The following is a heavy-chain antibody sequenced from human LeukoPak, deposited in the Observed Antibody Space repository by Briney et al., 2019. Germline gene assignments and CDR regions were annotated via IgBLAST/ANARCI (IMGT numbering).Heavy chain of an antibody. J-gene: IGHJ3*02. Sequence: LGESLKISCTGSGYRFTNYWIGWVRQMPGQGLEWMAIIYPGDSDARYSPSFQGQVTISVDKSISTTYLRWSSLKASDTAMYYCARRGWGFGEPKRDHDTFDIWGQGTMVTASS. CDR1: GYRFTNYW. CDR3: ARRGWGFGEPKRDHDTFDI. D-gene: IGHD3-10*01. V-gene: IGHV5-51*01. CDR2: IYPGDSDA.